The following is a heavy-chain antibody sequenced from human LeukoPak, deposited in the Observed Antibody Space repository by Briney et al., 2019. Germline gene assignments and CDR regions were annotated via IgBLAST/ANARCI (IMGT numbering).Heavy chain of an antibody. CDR3: ARHRGPTYYDILTGYPSRGEPYYFDY. CDR2: IYYSGST. CDR1: GGSISSSSYY. Sequence: SETLSLTCTVSGGSISSSSYYWGWIRQPPGKGLEWIGSIYYSGSTYYNPSLKSRVTISVDTSKNQFSLKLSSVTAADTAVYYCARHRGPTYYDILTGYPSRGEPYYFDYWGQGTLVTVSS. D-gene: IGHD3-9*01. V-gene: IGHV4-39*01. J-gene: IGHJ4*02.